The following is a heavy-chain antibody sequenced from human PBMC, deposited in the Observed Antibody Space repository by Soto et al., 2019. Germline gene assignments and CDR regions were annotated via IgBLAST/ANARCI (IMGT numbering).Heavy chain of an antibody. J-gene: IGHJ4*03. CDR1: GYTFTSYY. D-gene: IGHD2-15*01. Sequence: ASVKVSCKASGYTFTSYYMHWVRQAPGQGLEWMGIINPSGGSTKYAQKFQGRVTMTRDTSTSTVYLEVSSLRSEDAARYYCARCSHCSGGDSSGPAICLDYWGHGTLVTVSS. CDR3: ARCSHCSGGDSSGPAICLDY. CDR2: INPSGGST. V-gene: IGHV1-46*01.